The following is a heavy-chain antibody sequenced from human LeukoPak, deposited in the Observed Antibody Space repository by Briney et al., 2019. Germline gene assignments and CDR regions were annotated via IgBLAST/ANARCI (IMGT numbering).Heavy chain of an antibody. Sequence: GGSLRLSCTASGFIFSGYVMIWVRQAPGKGLEWVSGITASGDRTYYGDSVKGRFTVSRDNSKNTVYLQMNSLRVDDTAVYYCARRDIVVIVSASDYWGQGTLVTVSS. CDR3: ARRDIVVIVSASDY. J-gene: IGHJ4*02. CDR1: GFIFSGYV. V-gene: IGHV3-23*01. D-gene: IGHD2-15*01. CDR2: ITASGDRT.